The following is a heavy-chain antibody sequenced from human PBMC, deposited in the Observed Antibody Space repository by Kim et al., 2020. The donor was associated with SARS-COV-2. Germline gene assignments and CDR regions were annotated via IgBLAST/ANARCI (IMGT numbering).Heavy chain of an antibody. D-gene: IGHD3-10*01. CDR2: IYYSGST. CDR3: ARARSGSYYNANNWFDP. J-gene: IGHJ5*02. CDR1: GGSISSYY. V-gene: IGHV4-59*13. Sequence: SETLSLTCTVSGGSISSYYWSWIRQPPGKGLEWIGYIYYSGSTNYNPSLKSRVTISVDTSKNQFSLRLSSVTAADTAVYYCARARSGSYYNANNWFDPWGQGTLVTVSS.